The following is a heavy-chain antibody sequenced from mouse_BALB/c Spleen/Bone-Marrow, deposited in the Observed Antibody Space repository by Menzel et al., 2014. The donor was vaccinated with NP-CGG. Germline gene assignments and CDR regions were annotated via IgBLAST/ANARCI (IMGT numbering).Heavy chain of an antibody. V-gene: IGHV1-69*02. Sequence: VQLQQSGVELVRPGASVKLSCRTSGYTFTGYWMNWVKQRPEQGLEWIGGIDPYDSETHYNQKFKVKAILTVDKSSSTAYMQLSSLTSEDSAVYYCAYGSSFGFAYWGQGTLVTVSA. J-gene: IGHJ3*01. CDR3: AYGSSFGFAY. CDR2: IDPYDSET. D-gene: IGHD1-1*01. CDR1: GYTFTGYW.